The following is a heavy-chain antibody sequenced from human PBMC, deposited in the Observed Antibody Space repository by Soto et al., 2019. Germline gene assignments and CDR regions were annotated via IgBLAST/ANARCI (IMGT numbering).Heavy chain of an antibody. V-gene: IGHV3-21*01. Sequence: GGSLRLSCAASGFTFSSYSMNWVRQAPGKGLEWVSSISSSSSYIYYADSVKGRFTISRDNAKNSLYLQMNSLRAEDTAVYYCARELRANDAFDIWGQGTMVTVSS. CDR3: ARELRANDAFDI. D-gene: IGHD4-17*01. CDR1: GFTFSSYS. J-gene: IGHJ3*02. CDR2: ISSSSSYI.